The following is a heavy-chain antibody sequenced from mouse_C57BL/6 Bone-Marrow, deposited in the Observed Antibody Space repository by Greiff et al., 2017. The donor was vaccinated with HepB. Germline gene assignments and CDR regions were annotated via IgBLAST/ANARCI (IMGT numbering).Heavy chain of an antibody. CDR3: VRERGGGAGTGDY. CDR1: GFSFNTYA. D-gene: IGHD3-3*01. CDR2: IRSKSNNYAT. V-gene: IGHV10-1*01. J-gene: IGHJ2*01. Sequence: DAGGGLVQPKGSLKLSCAASGFSFNTYAMNWVRQAPGKGLEWVARIRSKSNNYATYYADSVKDRFTISRDDSESMLYLQMNNLKTEDTAMYYCVRERGGGAGTGDYWGQGTTLTVSS.